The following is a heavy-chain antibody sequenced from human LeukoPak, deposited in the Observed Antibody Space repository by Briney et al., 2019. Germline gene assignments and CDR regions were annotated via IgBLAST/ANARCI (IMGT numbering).Heavy chain of an antibody. CDR2: INHSGST. CDR3: ARVWGRELV. Sequence: PSETLSLTCAVYGGSFSGYYWSWIRQPPGKGLEWIGEINHSGSTNYNPSLKSQVTISVDTSKNQFSLKLSSVTAADTAVYYCARVWGRELVWGQGTTVTVSS. D-gene: IGHD3-16*01. J-gene: IGHJ6*02. V-gene: IGHV4-34*01. CDR1: GGSFSGYY.